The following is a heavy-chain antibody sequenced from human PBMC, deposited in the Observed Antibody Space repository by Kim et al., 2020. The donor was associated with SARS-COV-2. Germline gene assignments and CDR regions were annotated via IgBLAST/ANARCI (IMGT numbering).Heavy chain of an antibody. CDR3: ASGNKGWFDT. D-gene: IGHD2-15*01. V-gene: IGHV7-4-1*02. Sequence: NPTYAQGLTGRFVFSLDTSVSTAYLQISSLKAEDTAVYYCASGNKGWFDTWGQGTLVTVSS. CDR2: NP. J-gene: IGHJ5*02.